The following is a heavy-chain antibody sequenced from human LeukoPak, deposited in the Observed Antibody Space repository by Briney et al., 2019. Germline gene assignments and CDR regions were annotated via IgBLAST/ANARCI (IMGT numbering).Heavy chain of an antibody. J-gene: IGHJ5*02. V-gene: IGHV3-30*18. CDR1: GFTFSSYG. D-gene: IGHD3-10*01. CDR2: ISYDGSNK. Sequence: PGGSLRLSCAASGFTFSSYGMHWVRQAPGKGLEWVAVISYDGSNKYYADSVKGRFTISRDNSKNTLYLQMNSLRAEDTAVYYCAKSPRTGNWFDPWGQGTLVTVSS. CDR3: AKSPRTGNWFDP.